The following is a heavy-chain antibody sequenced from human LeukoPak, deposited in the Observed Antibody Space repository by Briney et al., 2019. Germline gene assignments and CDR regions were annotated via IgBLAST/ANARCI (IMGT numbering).Heavy chain of an antibody. CDR1: GWTFSSYW. J-gene: IGHJ4*02. CDR2: INQDGREK. V-gene: IGHV3-7*01. D-gene: IGHD3-22*01. CDR3: ACHYYASSGYYLFDY. Sequence: GGAVTVSCAACGWTFSSYWMRGVGQAPGKGGEGVAHINQDGREKYYVDSVKGGFTISRDNEKKSVYLQVNSLTADATAVSFCACHYYASSGYYLFDYWGQGTLVTVSS.